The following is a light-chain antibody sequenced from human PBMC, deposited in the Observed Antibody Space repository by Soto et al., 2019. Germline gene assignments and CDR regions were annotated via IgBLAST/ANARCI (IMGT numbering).Light chain of an antibody. CDR1: SSDVGSYNL. J-gene: IGLJ2*01. CDR2: EGS. CDR3: CSYAGSSTLV. V-gene: IGLV2-23*01. Sequence: QSALTQPASVSGSPGQSITSSCTGTSSDVGSYNLVSWYQQHPGKAPKLMIYEGSKRPSGVSNRFSGSKSGNTASLTISGLQAEEEADYYCCSYAGSSTLVFGGGTKLTVL.